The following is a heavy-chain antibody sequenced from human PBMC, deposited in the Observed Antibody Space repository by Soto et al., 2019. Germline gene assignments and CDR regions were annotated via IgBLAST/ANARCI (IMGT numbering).Heavy chain of an antibody. J-gene: IGHJ4*02. D-gene: IGHD6-13*01. CDR3: ARRSSRGYFDY. Sequence: EVQLLESGGGLVQPGGSLRLSCAASGFTFSSYAMNWVRQAPGKGLEWVSGISGSDGSTYYADSVKGRFTISRDNSKNTLNLQMNSLRAEDTAVYYCARRSSRGYFDYWGQGTLVTVSS. CDR2: ISGSDGST. CDR1: GFTFSSYA. V-gene: IGHV3-23*01.